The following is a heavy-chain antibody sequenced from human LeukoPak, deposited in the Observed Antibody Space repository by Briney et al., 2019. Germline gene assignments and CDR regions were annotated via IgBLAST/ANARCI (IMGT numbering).Heavy chain of an antibody. Sequence: PGGSLRLSCAASGFIFSAYGMHWVRQAPGKGLEWLAVIWYDGSSKYYADSVKGRFTISRDNSKNTLYMQMNNLRVEDTAVYFCARDNRYTGNYLDAFDIWGQGTLVTVSS. CDR2: IWYDGSSK. V-gene: IGHV3-33*01. CDR3: ARDNRYTGNYLDAFDI. D-gene: IGHD3-16*02. J-gene: IGHJ3*02. CDR1: GFIFSAYG.